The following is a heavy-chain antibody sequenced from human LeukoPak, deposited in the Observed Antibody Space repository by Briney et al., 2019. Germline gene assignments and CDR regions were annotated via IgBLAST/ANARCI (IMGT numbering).Heavy chain of an antibody. V-gene: IGHV3-13*01. D-gene: IGHD3-22*01. Sequence: GGSLRLSCAASGFTFSSYDMHWVRQATGKGLEWVSAIGTAGDTYYPGSVKGRFTISRENAKNSLYLQTNSLRAGDTAVYYCARGHCYDSSGSPKDAFDIWGQGTMVTVSS. CDR1: GFTFSSYD. CDR2: IGTAGDT. J-gene: IGHJ3*02. CDR3: ARGHCYDSSGSPKDAFDI.